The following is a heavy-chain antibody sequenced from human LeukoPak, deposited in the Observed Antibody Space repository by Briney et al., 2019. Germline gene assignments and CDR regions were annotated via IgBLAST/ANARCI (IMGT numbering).Heavy chain of an antibody. CDR3: ARDYDSSGYTGAFDI. CDR1: GFTFSSYS. D-gene: IGHD3-22*01. J-gene: IGHJ3*02. V-gene: IGHV3-21*01. CDR2: ISSSSSYI. Sequence: GGSLRLSRAASGFTFSSYSMNWVRQAPGKGLEWVSSISSSSSYIYYADSVKGRFTISRDNAKNSLYLQMNSLRAEDTAVYYCARDYDSSGYTGAFDIWGQGTMVTVSS.